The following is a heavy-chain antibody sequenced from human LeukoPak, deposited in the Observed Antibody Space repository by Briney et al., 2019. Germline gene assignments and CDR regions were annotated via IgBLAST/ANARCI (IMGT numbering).Heavy chain of an antibody. V-gene: IGHV1-18*01. D-gene: IGHD5-12*01. CDR1: GYKFTSYG. Sequence: GASVKVSCKASGYKFTSYGISWVRQAPGQGLDWMGWISAYNGNTNYAHNLQGRVTMTTDTSTSTAYMELRSLRSDDTAVYYCARGATENWFDPWGQGTQVTVSS. J-gene: IGHJ5*02. CDR3: ARGATENWFDP. CDR2: ISAYNGNT.